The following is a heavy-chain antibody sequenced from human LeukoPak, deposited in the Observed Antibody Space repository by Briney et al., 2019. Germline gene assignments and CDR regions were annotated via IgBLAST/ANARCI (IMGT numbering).Heavy chain of an antibody. Sequence: GGSLRLSCAASGFTFSDYWMHWVRQAPGKGLVWVSRINGDGSGTSYADSVKGRFTISRDNTKNTVYLQMNSLRAEDTAAYYCTRDFYGIDYWGQGTLVTVSS. CDR3: TRDFYGIDY. D-gene: IGHD2/OR15-2a*01. CDR1: GFTFSDYW. CDR2: INGDGSGT. V-gene: IGHV3-74*01. J-gene: IGHJ4*02.